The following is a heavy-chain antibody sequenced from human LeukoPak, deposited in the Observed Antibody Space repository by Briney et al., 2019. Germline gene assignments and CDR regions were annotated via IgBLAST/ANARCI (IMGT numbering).Heavy chain of an antibody. J-gene: IGHJ4*02. CDR2: ISSSSSYI. CDR1: GFTFSTYS. D-gene: IGHD6-19*01. V-gene: IGHV3-21*01. CDR3: ARVARHPGIAVAGNDY. Sequence: GGSLRLSCAASGFTFSTYSMNWVRPAPGKGLEWVSSISSSSSYIYYADSVKGRFTISRDNARKSLYLQMDSLRAEDTAVYYCARVARHPGIAVAGNDYWGQGTLVTVSS.